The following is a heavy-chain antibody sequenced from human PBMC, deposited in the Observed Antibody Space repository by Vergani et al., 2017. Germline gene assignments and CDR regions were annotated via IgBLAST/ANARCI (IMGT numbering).Heavy chain of an antibody. D-gene: IGHD6-13*01. CDR3: ARGIAAAAPDC. CDR1: GYSFISYG. V-gene: IGHV1-18*01. Sequence: QVHLVQSAAEGKKPGASVKVSCKASGYSFISYGITWVRQAPGQGLEWMGWISPSNGNTNYAQNLQGRVTLTTYTSTTTAYMELRSLRSDYTAIYCCARGIAAAAPDCWGQGTLVTVSS. J-gene: IGHJ4*02. CDR2: ISPSNGNT.